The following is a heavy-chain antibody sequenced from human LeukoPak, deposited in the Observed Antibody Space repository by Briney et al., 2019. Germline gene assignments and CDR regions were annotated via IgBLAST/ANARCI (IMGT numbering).Heavy chain of an antibody. CDR2: ISSSGDST. D-gene: IGHD1-26*01. J-gene: IGHJ4*02. V-gene: IGHV3-23*01. Sequence: AGGSLRLSCAASGFTFSNSGMNWVRQAPGKGLEWVSTISSSGDSTYYADSVKGRFTTSRDNSKNTLYLQMNSLRAEDTALYYCARLTRTFSGSYYGGIDYWGQGTLVTVSS. CDR1: GFTFSNSG. CDR3: ARLTRTFSGSYYGGIDY.